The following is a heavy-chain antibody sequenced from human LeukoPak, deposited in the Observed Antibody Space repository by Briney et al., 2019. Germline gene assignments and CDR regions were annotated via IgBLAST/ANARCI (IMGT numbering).Heavy chain of an antibody. CDR3: ARAGGDPHYYYYYYMDV. J-gene: IGHJ6*03. D-gene: IGHD2-21*02. CDR1: GGSISSHY. V-gene: IGHV4-59*11. Sequence: SATLSLTCTVSGGSISSHYWSWIRQPPGKGLEWIVYIYYSGSTNYNPSLKSRVTISVDTSKNQFSLKLTSVAAADTAVYYCARAGGDPHYYYYYYMDVWGKGTPVTVSS. CDR2: IYYSGST.